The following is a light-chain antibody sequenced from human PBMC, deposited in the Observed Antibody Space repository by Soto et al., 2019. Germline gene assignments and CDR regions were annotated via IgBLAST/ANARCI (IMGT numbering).Light chain of an antibody. V-gene: IGKV3-11*01. CDR3: QQRGNWPPGFT. CDR2: DTS. CDR1: QSVSIH. Sequence: EIVLTQSPATLSLSPGERATLSCRASQSVSIHLAWYQQKGGQAPRLLSYDTSNRATGIPARFSGSGSGTDFNLTISSLEPEYSAVYYCQQRGNWPPGFTFGPGTKVDIK. J-gene: IGKJ3*01.